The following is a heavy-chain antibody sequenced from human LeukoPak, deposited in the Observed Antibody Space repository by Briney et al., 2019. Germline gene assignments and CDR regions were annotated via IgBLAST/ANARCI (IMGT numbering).Heavy chain of an antibody. J-gene: IGHJ4*02. D-gene: IGHD3-22*01. CDR3: ARDYNYYDGPTPTDY. CDR1: GFTFSSYW. V-gene: IGHV3-7*01. Sequence: GGSLRLSCAASGFTFSSYWMSWVRQAPGKGLEWVANIKQDGSEKYYVDSVKGRFTISRDNAKNSLYLQMNSLRAEDTAVYYCARDYNYYDGPTPTDYWGQGTLVTVSS. CDR2: IKQDGSEK.